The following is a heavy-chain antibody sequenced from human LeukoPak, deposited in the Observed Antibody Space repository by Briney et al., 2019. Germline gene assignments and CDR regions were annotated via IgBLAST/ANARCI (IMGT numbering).Heavy chain of an antibody. D-gene: IGHD2-15*01. Sequence: GGSLRLSCAASGFTFSSYGMHWVRQAPGKGLEWVAVIWYDGSNKYYADSVKGRFTISRDNSKNTLYLQMNSLRAEDTAVYYCAGGVVLGYCSGGSCPNWFDPWGQGTLVTVSS. CDR1: GFTFSSYG. CDR2: IWYDGSNK. V-gene: IGHV3-33*01. CDR3: AGGVVLGYCSGGSCPNWFDP. J-gene: IGHJ5*02.